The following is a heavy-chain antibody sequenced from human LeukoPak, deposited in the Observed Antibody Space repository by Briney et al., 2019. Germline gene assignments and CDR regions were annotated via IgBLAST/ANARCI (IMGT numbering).Heavy chain of an antibody. Sequence: GGSLRLSCAGSGFSFSSYEMNWVRQAPGKGLEWVSYIGSGGFTIYYADSVKGRFTISRDNAQNSLYLHMNSLRAEDTAVYYCARMDTAMRVVYWGRGTLVTVSS. V-gene: IGHV3-48*03. D-gene: IGHD5-18*01. CDR2: IGSGGFTI. CDR3: ARMDTAMRVVY. J-gene: IGHJ4*02. CDR1: GFSFSSYE.